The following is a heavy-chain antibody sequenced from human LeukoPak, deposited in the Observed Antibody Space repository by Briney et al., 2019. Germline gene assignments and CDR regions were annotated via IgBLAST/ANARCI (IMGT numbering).Heavy chain of an antibody. D-gene: IGHD3-9*01. CDR1: GGSISSGDYY. Sequence: SETLSLTCTVSGGSISSGDYYWSWIRQPPGKGLEWIGYIYYSGSTYYNPSLKSRVTISVDTSKNQFSLKLSSVTAADTAVYYCARGPTYYDILTGYYPFGYWGQGTLVTVSS. J-gene: IGHJ4*02. V-gene: IGHV4-30-4*01. CDR2: IYYSGST. CDR3: ARGPTYYDILTGYYPFGY.